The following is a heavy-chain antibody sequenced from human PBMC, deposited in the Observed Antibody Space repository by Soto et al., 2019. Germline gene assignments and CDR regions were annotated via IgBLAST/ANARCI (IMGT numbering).Heavy chain of an antibody. Sequence: QVQLVQSGAELKKPGASVKVSCKASGYTFTSYGISWVRQAPGHGLEWMGWISAYNGKTNYAQKLQGRVTMTTDTSTSTDYMELRSLRSDDTAVYYCARPYYDFWSGYRDFDSWGKGPLVTVSS. V-gene: IGHV1-18*04. J-gene: IGHJ4*02. CDR2: ISAYNGKT. D-gene: IGHD3-3*01. CDR1: GYTFTSYG. CDR3: ARPYYDFWSGYRDFDS.